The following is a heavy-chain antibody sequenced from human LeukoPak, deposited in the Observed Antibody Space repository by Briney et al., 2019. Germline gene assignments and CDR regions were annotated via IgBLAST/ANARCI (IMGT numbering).Heavy chain of an antibody. Sequence: GASVKVSCKASGYTFTSYYMHWVRQAPGRGLEWMGIINPSGGSASYAQKFQGRITMTRDTSATTVYMELSSLTSEDTAVYYCARGLGSGSYYRYWGQGTLVTVSS. V-gene: IGHV1-46*01. D-gene: IGHD3-10*01. CDR3: ARGLGSGSYYRY. J-gene: IGHJ4*02. CDR2: INPSGGSA. CDR1: GYTFTSYY.